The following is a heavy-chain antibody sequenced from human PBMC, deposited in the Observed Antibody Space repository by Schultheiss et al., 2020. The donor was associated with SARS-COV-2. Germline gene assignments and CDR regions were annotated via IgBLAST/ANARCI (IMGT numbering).Heavy chain of an antibody. CDR2: IKSKTDGGTT. D-gene: IGHD3-10*01. Sequence: GGSLRLSCAASGFTFSNAWMSWVRQAPGKGLEWVGRIKSKTDGGTTDYAAPVKGRFTISRDDSKNTLYLQMNSLKTEDTAVYYCTTAPPYYGFPDYWGQGTLVTVSS. J-gene: IGHJ4*02. CDR3: TTAPPYYGFPDY. CDR1: GFTFSNAW. V-gene: IGHV3-15*01.